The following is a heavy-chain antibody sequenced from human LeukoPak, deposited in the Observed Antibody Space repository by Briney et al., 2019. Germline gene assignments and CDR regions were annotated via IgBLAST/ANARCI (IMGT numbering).Heavy chain of an antibody. J-gene: IGHJ4*02. CDR3: SRDPLERDDGGYFDY. Sequence: GGSLRLSCAASGFSFSNYGMHWVRQAPGKGLEWVAVIWFDGSNKYYADSVKSRFTISRDNSKNTLYLQMNSLRAEDTAVYYCSRDPLERDDGGYFDYWGQGTLVTVSS. CDR2: IWFDGSNK. CDR1: GFSFSNYG. V-gene: IGHV3-33*01. D-gene: IGHD1-1*01.